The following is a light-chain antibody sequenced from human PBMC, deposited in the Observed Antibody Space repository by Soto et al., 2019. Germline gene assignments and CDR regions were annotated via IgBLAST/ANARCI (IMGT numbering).Light chain of an antibody. CDR3: QQNGSLPIT. CDR1: QSLSGGY. V-gene: IGKV3-20*01. J-gene: IGKJ5*01. Sequence: EIVLTQSPGTLSLSPGERATLSCRASQSLSGGYLAWFQQKPGQTPRVLIYSASNRATGIPDRFSGSGSGTDFTLTISRLEPEDFVVYYCQQNGSLPITFGQGTRLEIK. CDR2: SAS.